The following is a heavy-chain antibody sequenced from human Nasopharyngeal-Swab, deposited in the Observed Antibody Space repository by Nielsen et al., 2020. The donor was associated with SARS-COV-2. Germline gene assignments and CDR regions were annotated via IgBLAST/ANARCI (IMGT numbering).Heavy chain of an antibody. CDR1: GFTFSTYA. J-gene: IGHJ3*02. D-gene: IGHD6-19*01. V-gene: IGHV3-23*03. Sequence: GGSLRLSCAASGFTFSTYAMTWVRQAPGKGLEWVSVIHGGGTTYYADSVKGRFAISRDNSKNTVDLQMNSLRVEDTALYYCASTGGRGWLALGAFDIWGQGTMVTVSS. CDR2: IHGGGTT. CDR3: ASTGGRGWLALGAFDI.